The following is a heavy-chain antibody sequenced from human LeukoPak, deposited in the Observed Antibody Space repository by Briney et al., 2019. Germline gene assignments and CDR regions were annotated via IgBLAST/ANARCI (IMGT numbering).Heavy chain of an antibody. CDR1: GDSINSNY. CDR3: AREGRYSGYADNWFDP. J-gene: IGHJ5*02. V-gene: IGHV4-4*09. Sequence: SETLSLTCTVSGDSINSNYWSWIRQPPGKGLEWIGYIYTRGNTNYNPSLKSRVTISADTSKNQLSLKVSSVTAADTAVYYCAREGRYSGYADNWFDPWGQGTLVTVSS. D-gene: IGHD5-12*01. CDR2: IYTRGNT.